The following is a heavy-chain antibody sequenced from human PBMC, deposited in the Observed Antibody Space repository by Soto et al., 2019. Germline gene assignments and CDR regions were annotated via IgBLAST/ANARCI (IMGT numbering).Heavy chain of an antibody. CDR1: GGSISSGDYF. V-gene: IGHV4-39*01. D-gene: IGHD3-3*01. CDR3: ARGYDFWSGYYGY. Sequence: SETLSLTCTVSGGSISSGDYFWAWIRQPTGKGLEWIGTISYNGTTYFNPSLQSRVTMSVYTSKNQFSLTLRSVTAAATALYYCARGYDFWSGYYGYWGRGTLVTVSS. J-gene: IGHJ4*02. CDR2: ISYNGTT.